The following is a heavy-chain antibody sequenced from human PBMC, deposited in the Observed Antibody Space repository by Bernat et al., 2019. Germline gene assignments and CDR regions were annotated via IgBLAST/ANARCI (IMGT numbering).Heavy chain of an antibody. J-gene: IGHJ4*02. V-gene: IGHV3-74*01. CDR1: GFTFSSYW. Sequence: EVQLVESGGGLVQPGGSLRLSCAASGFTFSSYWMHWVRQAPGKGLVWVSRINSDGISTSYADSVKGRFTISRDNAKNTLYLQMNSLRAEDTAVYYCASALAGYGSGWSRPDDYWGQGTLVTVSS. D-gene: IGHD6-19*01. CDR3: ASALAGYGSGWSRPDDY. CDR2: INSDGIST.